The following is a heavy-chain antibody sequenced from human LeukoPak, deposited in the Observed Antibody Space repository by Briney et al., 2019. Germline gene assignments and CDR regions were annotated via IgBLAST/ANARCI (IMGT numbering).Heavy chain of an antibody. CDR1: GFTFSSYS. CDR2: ISGTSSYI. V-gene: IGHV3-21*01. J-gene: IGHJ6*04. CDR3: VSSPRVAAQDV. Sequence: PGGSLRLSCAASGFTFSSYSMIWVRQAPWKGLELVSSISGTSSYIYYADSVKGRFTISRDNAKNSLYLQMNSLRAEDTAVYYCVSSPRVAAQDVWGKGTTVTVSS. D-gene: IGHD6-6*01.